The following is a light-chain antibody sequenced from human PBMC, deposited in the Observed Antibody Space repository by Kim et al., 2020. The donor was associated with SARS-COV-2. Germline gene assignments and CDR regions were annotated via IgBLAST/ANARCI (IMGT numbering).Light chain of an antibody. CDR1: QSVSSSY. CDR2: GAS. V-gene: IGKV3-20*01. Sequence: LSPGERATLSCRASQSVSSSYLAWYQQKPGQAPRLLIYGASSRATGIPDRFSGSGSGTDFTLTISRLEPEDFAVYYCQQYGSSPPFGGGTKVEIK. J-gene: IGKJ4*01. CDR3: QQYGSSPP.